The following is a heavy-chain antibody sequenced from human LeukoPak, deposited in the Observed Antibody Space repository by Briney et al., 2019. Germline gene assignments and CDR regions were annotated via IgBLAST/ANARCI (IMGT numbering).Heavy chain of an antibody. CDR1: GGSISSSSYY. J-gene: IGHJ4*02. V-gene: IGHV4-39*07. CDR2: IYYSGST. Sequence: PSETLSLTCTVSGGSISSSSYYWGWIRQPPGKGLEWIGSIYYSGSTYYNPSLKSRVTISVDTSKNQFSLKLSSVTAADTAVYYCARDFNWNWSQGTLVTVSS. CDR3: ARDFNWN. D-gene: IGHD1-1*01.